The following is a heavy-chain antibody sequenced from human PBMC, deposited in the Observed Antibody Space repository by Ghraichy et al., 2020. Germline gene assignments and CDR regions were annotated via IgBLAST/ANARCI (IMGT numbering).Heavy chain of an antibody. J-gene: IGHJ4*02. CDR1: GFTFSSYW. V-gene: IGHV3-74*01. D-gene: IGHD3-22*01. Sequence: GSLRLSCAASGFTFSSYWMHWVRQAPGKGLVWVSRINSDGSSTSYADSVKGRFTISRDNAKNTLYLQMNSLRAEDTAVYYCARDEDVNYYDSSGYPDYWGQGTLVTVSS. CDR3: ARDEDVNYYDSSGYPDY. CDR2: INSDGSST.